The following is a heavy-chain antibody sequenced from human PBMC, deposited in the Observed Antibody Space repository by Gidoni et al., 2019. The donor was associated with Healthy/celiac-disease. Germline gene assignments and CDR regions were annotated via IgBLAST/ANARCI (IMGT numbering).Heavy chain of an antibody. CDR3: TRDRITIFGVVANWFDP. CDR1: GFTFGYYA. V-gene: IGHV3-49*03. J-gene: IGHJ5*02. CDR2: IRSKAYGGTT. D-gene: IGHD3-3*01. Sequence: EVQLVESGGGLVQPGRSLRLSCTASGFTFGYYAMSWFRQAPGKGLEWVGFIRSKAYGGTTEYAASVKGRFTISRDDSKSIAYLQMNSLKTEDTAVYYCTRDRITIFGVVANWFDPWGQGTLVTVSS.